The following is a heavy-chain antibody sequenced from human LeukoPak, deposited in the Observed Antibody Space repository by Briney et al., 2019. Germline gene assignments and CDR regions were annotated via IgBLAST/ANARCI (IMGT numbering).Heavy chain of an antibody. D-gene: IGHD2-21*02. CDR2: INPRGGNT. CDR1: GYTFTNYF. J-gene: IGHJ5*02. CDR3: ARRDCVGDCYSNWFDP. Sequence: ASVKVSCKASGYTFTNYFMHWVRQAPGQGLEWMGIINPRGGNTGYAQKFQGRITMTTHMSTRTVYMELSSLESEDTAVYYCARRDCVGDCYSNWFDPWGQGTLVTVSS. V-gene: IGHV1-46*01.